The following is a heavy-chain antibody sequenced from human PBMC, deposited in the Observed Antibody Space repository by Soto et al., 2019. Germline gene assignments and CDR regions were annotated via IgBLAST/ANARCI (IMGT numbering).Heavy chain of an antibody. J-gene: IGHJ1*01. CDR1: GGTISRYY. V-gene: IGHV4-59*01. Sequence: SETLRLTCTGSGGTISRYYWRWFRQPPGEGLEWIGYIYYSGSTNYNPSLKSRVTISVDTSKNQFSLKLSSVTAADTAVYYCARAPAPLYSSSWYYCPHWGQGTLVTVS. D-gene: IGHD6-13*01. CDR2: IYYSGST. CDR3: ARAPAPLYSSSWYYCPH.